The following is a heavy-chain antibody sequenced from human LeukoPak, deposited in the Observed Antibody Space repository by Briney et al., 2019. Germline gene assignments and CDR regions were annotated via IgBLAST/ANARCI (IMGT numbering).Heavy chain of an antibody. CDR1: GFTFSSYS. CDR3: EIRHDSIT. J-gene: IGHJ5*02. CDR2: ISSSSSYI. D-gene: IGHD3-22*01. V-gene: IGHV3-21*04. Sequence: GGSLRLSCAASGFTFSSYSMNWVRQAPGKGLEWVSSISSSSSYIYYADSVKGRFIISRDTSKHTLYLQMNSLRVEDTAVYYCEIRHDSITWGQGTLATVS.